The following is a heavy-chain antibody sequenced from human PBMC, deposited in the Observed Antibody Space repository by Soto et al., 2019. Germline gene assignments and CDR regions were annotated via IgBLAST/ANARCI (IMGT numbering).Heavy chain of an antibody. CDR2: IYPGDSDT. V-gene: IGHV5-51*01. CDR3: ARLPSDSSGYSHYYYYYGMDV. D-gene: IGHD3-22*01. CDR1: GYSFTSYW. Sequence: PGESLKISCKGSGYSFTSYWIGWVRQMPGKGLEWMGIIYPGDSDTRYSPSFQGQVTISADKSISTAYLQWSSLKASDTAMYYCARLPSDSSGYSHYYYYYGMDVWGQGTTVTVSS. J-gene: IGHJ6*02.